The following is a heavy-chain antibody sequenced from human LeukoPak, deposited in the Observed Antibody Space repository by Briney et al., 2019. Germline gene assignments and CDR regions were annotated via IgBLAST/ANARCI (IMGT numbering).Heavy chain of an antibody. Sequence: SETLSLTCAVYGGSFSGYYWSWVRQPPGKGLEWIGEMYLSGTTHSNPSVKSRVTISIDKSKNQFFLNLSSVTAADTAVYYCAGLVGRYSSGLYYYYFDYWGQGTLVTVSS. D-gene: IGHD3-22*01. CDR2: MYLSGTT. V-gene: IGHV4-34*01. CDR1: GGSFSGYY. J-gene: IGHJ4*02. CDR3: AGLVGRYSSGLYYYYFDY.